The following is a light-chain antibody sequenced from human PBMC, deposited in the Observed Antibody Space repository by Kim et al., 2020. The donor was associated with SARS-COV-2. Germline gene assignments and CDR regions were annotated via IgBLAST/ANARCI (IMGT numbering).Light chain of an antibody. CDR2: GKN. V-gene: IGLV3-19*02. CDR1: SLRSYY. J-gene: IGLJ3*02. Sequence: SSELTQDPAVSVALGQTVRITCQGDSLRSYYASWYQQKPGQAPVRVIYGKNNRPSGIPDRFSGSSSGKTASLTITGAQAEDEADYYCNSWDSSGNHWVFGGGTQLTVL. CDR3: NSWDSSGNHWV.